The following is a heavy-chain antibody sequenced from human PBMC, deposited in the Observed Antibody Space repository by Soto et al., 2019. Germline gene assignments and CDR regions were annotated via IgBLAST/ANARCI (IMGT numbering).Heavy chain of an antibody. V-gene: IGHV1-2*02. Sequence: ASVKVSCKASGYTFTAYYIHWVRQAPGQGLEWMGWINPHNGGTNYAQRFQGRVTMTRDTSISTAYMELSRLRSDDTAVYYCARGYYYDSSGNLAYWGQGTLVTVSS. CDR1: GYTFTAYY. CDR2: INPHNGGT. D-gene: IGHD3-22*01. CDR3: ARGYYYDSSGNLAY. J-gene: IGHJ4*02.